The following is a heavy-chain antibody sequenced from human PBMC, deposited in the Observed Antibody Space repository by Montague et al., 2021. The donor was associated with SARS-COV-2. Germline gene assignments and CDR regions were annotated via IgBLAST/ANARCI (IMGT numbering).Heavy chain of an antibody. J-gene: IGHJ6*02. CDR1: GFTFSSYS. Sequence: SLRLSCAASGFTFSSYSMRWVRQAPRKGLEWVSVISGSGGSTYYADSVKGRFTISRDNSKNTLYLQMNSLRAEDTAVYYCAKMAYSDWVIFFYGMDVWGQGTTVTASS. CDR3: AKMAYSDWVIFFYGMDV. D-gene: IGHD3-9*01. V-gene: IGHV3-23*01. CDR2: ISGSGGST.